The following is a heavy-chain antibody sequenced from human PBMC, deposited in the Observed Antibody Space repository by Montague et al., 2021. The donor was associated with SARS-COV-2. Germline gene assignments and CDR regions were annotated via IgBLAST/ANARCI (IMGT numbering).Heavy chain of an antibody. Sequence: TNYNPSLTSRVTMSVDTSKNQFSLKVNSVTAADTAVYYCARHYSATLPAVYWGQGTLV. CDR2: T. D-gene: IGHD2-15*01. CDR3: ARHYSATLPAVY. V-gene: IGHV4-59*08. J-gene: IGHJ4*02.